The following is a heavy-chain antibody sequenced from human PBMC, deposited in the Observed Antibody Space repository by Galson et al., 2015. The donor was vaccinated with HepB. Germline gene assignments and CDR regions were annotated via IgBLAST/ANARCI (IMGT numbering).Heavy chain of an antibody. Sequence: SLRLSCAASGYTFSSHGMHWVRQAPDKGLEWVAVIWYDGSQKYYADSVKGRFTISRDNTKNILYLQMNSLRAEDTAVYYCARYWGDLAALDYWGQGTRVTVSP. CDR1: GYTFSSHG. CDR3: ARYWGDLAALDY. J-gene: IGHJ4*02. CDR2: IWYDGSQK. D-gene: IGHD3-16*01. V-gene: IGHV3-33*01.